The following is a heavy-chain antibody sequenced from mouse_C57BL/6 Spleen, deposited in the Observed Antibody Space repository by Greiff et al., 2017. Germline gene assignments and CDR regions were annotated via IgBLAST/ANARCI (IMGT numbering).Heavy chain of an antibody. CDR1: GYTFTSYW. CDR3: ARSPSMVTTDY. D-gene: IGHD2-9*01. J-gene: IGHJ2*01. V-gene: IGHV1-69*01. Sequence: QVQLQQPGAELVMPGASVKLSCKASGYTFTSYWMHWVKQRPGQGLEWIGEIDPSDSYTNYNQKFKGKSTLTVDKSSSTAYMQLSSLTSEDSAVYYCARSPSMVTTDYWGQGTTLTVSS. CDR2: IDPSDSYT.